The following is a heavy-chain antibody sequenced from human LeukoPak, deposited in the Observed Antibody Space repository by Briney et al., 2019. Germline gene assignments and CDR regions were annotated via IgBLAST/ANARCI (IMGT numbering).Heavy chain of an antibody. D-gene: IGHD3-16*01. V-gene: IGHV3-43*02. CDR1: GFTFNNYA. CDR2: ISGDGGST. Sequence: GGSLRLSCAASGFTFNNYAMHWVRQAPGEGLEWVSLISGDGGSTYYADSVKGRFTISRDNSNNSLYLQMNSLRPEDTALYYCAKDNPNWGSFDIWGQGTMVTVSS. CDR3: AKDNPNWGSFDI. J-gene: IGHJ3*02.